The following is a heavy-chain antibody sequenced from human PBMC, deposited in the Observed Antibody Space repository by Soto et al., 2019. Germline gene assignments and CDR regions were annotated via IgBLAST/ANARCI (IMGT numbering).Heavy chain of an antibody. CDR3: AGISEDIYYGMDV. D-gene: IGHD2-15*01. Sequence: SENLSLPCRVSGGSMSGFYLNWIPQPAGRGLEWIGRIYSRGSTMYNPSLKSRVTMLIDTSNNQFSLSLNSVTAADTAVYYCAGISEDIYYGMDVWGQGTTVTVSS. CDR1: GGSMSGFY. V-gene: IGHV4-4*07. J-gene: IGHJ6*02. CDR2: IYSRGST.